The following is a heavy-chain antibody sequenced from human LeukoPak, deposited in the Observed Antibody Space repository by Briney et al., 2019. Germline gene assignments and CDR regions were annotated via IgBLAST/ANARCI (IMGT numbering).Heavy chain of an antibody. CDR2: IHTGGST. D-gene: IGHD6-6*01. J-gene: IGHJ4*02. V-gene: IGHV3-66*01. CDR1: GFTFSSYA. Sequence: GGSLRLSCAASGFTFSSYAMSWVRQAPGKGLEWVSVIHTGGSTNYAGSVKDRFTISRDNSKNTLYLQMNSLRAEDTAVYYCARGYSGSSQPFEYWGQGTPVTVSS. CDR3: ARGYSGSSQPFEY.